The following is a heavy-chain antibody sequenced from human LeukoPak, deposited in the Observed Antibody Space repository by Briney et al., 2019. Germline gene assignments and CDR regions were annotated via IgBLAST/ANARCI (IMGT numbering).Heavy chain of an antibody. CDR3: AKDHSAKSSGWLFDY. J-gene: IGHJ4*02. V-gene: IGHV3-30*18. Sequence: GRSLRLSCAASGFTFSSYGIHWVRQAPGKGLEWVAGISYDGTNKYYADSVKGRFTISRDNSKNTLYLQMNSLRAEDTAVYYCAKDHSAKSSGWLFDYWGPGNLVTGSS. CDR2: ISYDGTNK. CDR1: GFTFSSYG. D-gene: IGHD6-19*01.